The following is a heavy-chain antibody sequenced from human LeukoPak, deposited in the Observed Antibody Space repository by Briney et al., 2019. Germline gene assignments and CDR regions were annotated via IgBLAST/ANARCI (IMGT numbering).Heavy chain of an antibody. V-gene: IGHV3-23*01. J-gene: IGHJ4*02. CDR3: SKDVGTGVYTSNDY. D-gene: IGHD6-13*01. CDR2: ISGSGAYT. Sequence: GGSLRLSCAASGFTFSSYALSWVRQAPGKGLEWVSTISGSGAYTYSADSVKGRFTISRDNSKNTLYLQMNSLRADDTAVYYCSKDVGTGVYTSNDYWGQGTLVTVSS. CDR1: GFTFSSYA.